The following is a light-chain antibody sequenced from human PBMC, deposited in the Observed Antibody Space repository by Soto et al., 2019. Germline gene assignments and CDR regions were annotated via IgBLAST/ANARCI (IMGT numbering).Light chain of an antibody. Sequence: EIVLTQSPATLSLSPGERATLSCRASQSVSSYLAWYQHKPGQAPRLLISDASNRATGIPARFSGSGPGTDFTLTISNLEPEDFAVYYCQQRSNWLFTFGPGTKVHIK. CDR2: DAS. V-gene: IGKV3-11*01. CDR1: QSVSSY. J-gene: IGKJ3*01. CDR3: QQRSNWLFT.